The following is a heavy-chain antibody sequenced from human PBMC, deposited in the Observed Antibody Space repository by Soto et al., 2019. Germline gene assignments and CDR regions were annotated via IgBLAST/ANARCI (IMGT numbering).Heavy chain of an antibody. D-gene: IGHD4-4*01. V-gene: IGHV1-18*01. CDR2: ISTFNSDA. Sequence: ASVKVSCKASGYTFTSYGISWVRQAPGQGLEWMGWISTFNSDANYAQKLQGRVTMTTDTSTSTAYMELRSLRSDDTAVYYCARGEGYSTFDYWGQGTLVTVSS. CDR3: ARGEGYSTFDY. J-gene: IGHJ4*02. CDR1: GYTFTSYG.